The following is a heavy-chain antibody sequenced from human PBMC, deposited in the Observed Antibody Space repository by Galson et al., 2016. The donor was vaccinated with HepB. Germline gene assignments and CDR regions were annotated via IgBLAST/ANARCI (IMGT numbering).Heavy chain of an antibody. CDR1: GGSISSGAFH. J-gene: IGHJ3*02. D-gene: IGHD5-12*01. CDR3: ARGGENSWYENDAFDI. V-gene: IGHV4-39*07. CDR2: YSYGVST. Sequence: SETLSLTCTVSGGSISSGAFHWGWIRQPPGKGLEWIGTYSYGVSTHYNPSLKSRVSISRDTFNNEFFMKLTSVTVADTAIYFCARGGENSWYENDAFDIWGTGTTVTVSS.